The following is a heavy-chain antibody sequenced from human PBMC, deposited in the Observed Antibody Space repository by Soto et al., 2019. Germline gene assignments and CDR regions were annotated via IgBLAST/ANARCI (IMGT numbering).Heavy chain of an antibody. CDR3: NLSYGSGLYYYMDV. CDR1: GFTFSDYY. J-gene: IGHJ6*03. CDR2: ISSSGSTI. V-gene: IGHV3-11*01. D-gene: IGHD3-10*01. Sequence: QVQLVESGGGLVKPGGSLRLSCAASGFTFSDYYMSWIRQAPGKGLEWVSYISSSGSTIYYADSVKGRFTISRDNAENSLYLQMNSLRAEDTAVYYCNLSYGSGLYYYMDVWGKGTTVTVSS.